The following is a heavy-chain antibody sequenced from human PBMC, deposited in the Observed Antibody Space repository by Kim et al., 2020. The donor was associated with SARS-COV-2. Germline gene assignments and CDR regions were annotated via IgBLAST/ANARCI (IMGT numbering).Heavy chain of an antibody. CDR1: GYTFTSYY. V-gene: IGHV1-46*01. CDR3: ARDVGSGWFGELFLIPYNWFDA. Sequence: ASVKVSCKASGYTFTSYYMHWVRQAPGQGLEWMGIINPSGGSTSYAQKFQGRVTMTRDTSTSTVYMELSSLRSEDTAVYYCARDVGSGWFGELFLIPYNWFDAWGQGTLVTVSS. J-gene: IGHJ5*02. CDR2: INPSGGST. D-gene: IGHD3-10*01.